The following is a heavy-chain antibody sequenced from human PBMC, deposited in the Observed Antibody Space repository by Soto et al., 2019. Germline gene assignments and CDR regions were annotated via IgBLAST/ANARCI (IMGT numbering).Heavy chain of an antibody. CDR2: ISSNGGTT. Sequence: EVQLAESGGGMVQPGGSLLLSCVASGFTFSSYDMHWVRQAPGKGLEYVSSISSNGGTTYYGNSVKGRFTISRDNSKNTLYLQRGSLRAEDMAVYYCVRRVSGNYDYWGQGTLVTVSS. CDR1: GFTFSSYD. J-gene: IGHJ4*02. D-gene: IGHD1-7*01. CDR3: VRRVSGNYDY. V-gene: IGHV3-64*01.